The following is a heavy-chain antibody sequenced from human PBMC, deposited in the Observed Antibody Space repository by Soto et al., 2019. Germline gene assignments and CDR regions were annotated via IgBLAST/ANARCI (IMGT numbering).Heavy chain of an antibody. CDR2: INPSGGST. CDR3: ARSSAAAGTFPSVPYYYYGMDV. J-gene: IGHJ6*02. D-gene: IGHD6-13*01. V-gene: IGHV1-46*03. Sequence: ASVKVSCKASGYTFTSYYMHWVRQAPGQGLEWMGIINPSGGSTSYAQKFQGRVTMTRDTSTSTVYMELSSLRSEDTAVYYCARSSAAAGTFPSVPYYYYGMDVWGQGTTVTVS. CDR1: GYTFTSYY.